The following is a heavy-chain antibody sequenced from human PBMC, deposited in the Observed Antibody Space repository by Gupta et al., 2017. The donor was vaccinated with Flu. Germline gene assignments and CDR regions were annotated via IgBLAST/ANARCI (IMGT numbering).Heavy chain of an antibody. CDR3: GSGYHRDD. J-gene: IGHJ4*02. D-gene: IGHD6-13*01. CDR2: IRRDGNEI. CDR1: GFPFTNYW. Sequence: EVPLVESGGGLVQPGGSLRLSCVGSGFPFTNYWTTWVRQAPGKGLEWVANIRRDGNEIYDMDSGKGRFTISRDNAKNSVYLQMDSLRADDTAVYLCGSGYHRDDWGQGARGTVSS. V-gene: IGHV3-7*01.